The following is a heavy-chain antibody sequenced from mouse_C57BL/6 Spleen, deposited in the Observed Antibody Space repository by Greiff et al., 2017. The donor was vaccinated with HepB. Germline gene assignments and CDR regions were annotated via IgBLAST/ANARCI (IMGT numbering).Heavy chain of an antibody. Sequence: QVQLQQSGAELVRPGTSVKVSCKASGYAFTNYLIEWVKQRPGPGLEWIGVINPGSGGTNYNEKFKGKATLTADKSSSTAYMQHSSLTSEDSAVYFCAREVELYSFDYWGQGPTLTVSS. CDR3: AREVELYSFDY. V-gene: IGHV1-54*01. CDR1: GYAFTNYL. J-gene: IGHJ2*01. D-gene: IGHD1-1*02. CDR2: INPGSGGT.